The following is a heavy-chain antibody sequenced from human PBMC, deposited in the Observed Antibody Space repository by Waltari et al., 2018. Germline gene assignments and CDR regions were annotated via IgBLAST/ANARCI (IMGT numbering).Heavy chain of an antibody. D-gene: IGHD6-6*01. CDR1: GGTLSSYP. Sequence: QVQLVQSGAEVKKPGSSVRVSCKASGGTLSSYPISWVRQAPGQGLEWMGRHSPFLDRANYAQRFQGRLTITADKSTNTAYMELASLTSEDTAVYYCARPTGDSTASSNWFDPWGQGTLVTVSS. V-gene: IGHV1-69*04. J-gene: IGHJ5*02. CDR3: ARPTGDSTASSNWFDP. CDR2: HSPFLDRA.